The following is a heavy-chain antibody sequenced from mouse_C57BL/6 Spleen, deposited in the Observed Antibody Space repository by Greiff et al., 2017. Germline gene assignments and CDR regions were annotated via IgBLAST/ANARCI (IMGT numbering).Heavy chain of an antibody. CDR1: GYTFTSYW. D-gene: IGHD2-4*01. V-gene: IGHV1-50*01. Sequence: QVQLQQPGAELVKPGASVKLSCKASGYTFTSYWMQWVKQRPGQGLEWIGEIDPSDSYTNYNQKFKGKATLTVDTASSTAYMQLSSLTSEDSAVYYCARSVDYEKGFAYWGQGTLVTVSA. CDR3: ARSVDYEKGFAY. CDR2: IDPSDSYT. J-gene: IGHJ3*01.